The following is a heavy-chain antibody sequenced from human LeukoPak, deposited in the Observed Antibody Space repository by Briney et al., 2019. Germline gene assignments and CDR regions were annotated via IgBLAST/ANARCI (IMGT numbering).Heavy chain of an antibody. CDR1: AYTLIGYY. CDR3: ARRIAVAGSPVYYFDY. Sequence: ASVTVSFKSSAYTLIGYYMHWVRQAPGQGLEWMGWINPKSGVTNYAQKFQGRVTMTWDTSINTTFMELSRLRSDDTAVYYCARRIAVAGSPVYYFDYWGQGTLVTVSS. V-gene: IGHV1-2*02. J-gene: IGHJ4*02. D-gene: IGHD6-19*01. CDR2: INPKSGVT.